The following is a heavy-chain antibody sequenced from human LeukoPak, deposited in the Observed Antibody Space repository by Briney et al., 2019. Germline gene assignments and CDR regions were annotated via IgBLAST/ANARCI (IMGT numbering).Heavy chain of an antibody. Sequence: GASLKISYKGSGYSITSYWIGRVRQIPGEGLEWMGIIYPGDSDTRYSPSFQGQVTISADKSISTAYLQWSSLKASDTDMYYWARQSGIAGAGPFDYWGQGTLVTVSS. V-gene: IGHV5-51*01. CDR1: GYSITSYW. CDR2: IYPGDSDT. J-gene: IGHJ4*02. D-gene: IGHD6-19*01. CDR3: ARQSGIAGAGPFDY.